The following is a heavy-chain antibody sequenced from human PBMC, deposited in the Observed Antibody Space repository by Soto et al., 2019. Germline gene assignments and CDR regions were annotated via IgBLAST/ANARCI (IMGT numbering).Heavy chain of an antibody. CDR3: ASTYCSGGSCYSPLYYYGMDV. D-gene: IGHD2-15*01. CDR2: MNPNSGNT. J-gene: IGHJ6*02. CDR1: GYTFTSYD. V-gene: IGHV1-8*01. Sequence: GASVKVSCKASGYTFTSYDINWVRQATGQGLEWMGWMNPNSGNTGYAQKFQGRVTMTRNTSISTAYMELSSLRSEDTAVYYCASTYCSGGSCYSPLYYYGMDVWGQGTTVTV.